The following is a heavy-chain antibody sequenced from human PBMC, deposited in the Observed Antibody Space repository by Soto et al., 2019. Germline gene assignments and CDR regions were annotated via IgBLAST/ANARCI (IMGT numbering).Heavy chain of an antibody. Sequence: LSLTCTVSGGSISSSRYYWGWIRQPPGKGLEWIGTIYYSGNTYYNPSLKSRVTISVDTSKNQFSLKLSSVTAADTAVYYCASPVVVTAFDAFHIWGQPTMVT. CDR3: ASPVVVTAFDAFHI. CDR2: IYYSGNT. V-gene: IGHV4-39*01. D-gene: IGHD2-21*02. CDR1: GGSISSSRYY. J-gene: IGHJ3*02.